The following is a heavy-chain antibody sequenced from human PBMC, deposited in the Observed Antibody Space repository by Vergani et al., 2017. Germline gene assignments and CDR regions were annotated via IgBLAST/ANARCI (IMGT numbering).Heavy chain of an antibody. D-gene: IGHD3-10*01. CDR3: AREFIGSGSFTDY. CDR2: ITPFFPTG. CDR1: GGTFNIYS. J-gene: IGHJ4*02. Sequence: QVQLVQSGAEVKKPGSSVKVSCKASGGTFNIYSVSWLRQAPGQGPEWMGGITPFFPTGHYAQKFQGRVTITADESTSTAYMELSSLRSEDTAVYYCAREFIGSGSFTDYWGQGTLVTVSS. V-gene: IGHV1-69*12.